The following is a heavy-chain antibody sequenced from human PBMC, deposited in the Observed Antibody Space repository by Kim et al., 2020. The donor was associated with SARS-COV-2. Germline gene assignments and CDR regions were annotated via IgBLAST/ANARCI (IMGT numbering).Heavy chain of an antibody. V-gene: IGHV3-23*01. D-gene: IGHD3-10*01. CDR3: AKSSGGSGSYYRTTFDY. Sequence: GGSLRLSCAASGFTFSSYAMSWVRQAPGKGLEWVSAISGSGGSTYYADSVKGRFTISRDNSKNTLYLQMNSLRAEDTAVYYCAKSSGGSGSYYRTTFDYWGHGTLVTVSS. CDR1: GFTFSSYA. J-gene: IGHJ4*01. CDR2: ISGSGGST.